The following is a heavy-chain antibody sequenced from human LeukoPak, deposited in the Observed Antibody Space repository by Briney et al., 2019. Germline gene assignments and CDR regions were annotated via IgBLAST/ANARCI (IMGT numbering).Heavy chain of an antibody. Sequence: PGRSLRLSCAASGFTFSSYAMHWVRQAPGKGLEWVAVISYDGSNKYYADSVKGRFTISRDNSKSTLYLQMNSLRAEDTAVYYCAGVYDFWSAFDYWGQGTLVTVSS. J-gene: IGHJ4*02. V-gene: IGHV3-30-3*01. CDR2: ISYDGSNK. CDR1: GFTFSSYA. D-gene: IGHD3-3*01. CDR3: AGVYDFWSAFDY.